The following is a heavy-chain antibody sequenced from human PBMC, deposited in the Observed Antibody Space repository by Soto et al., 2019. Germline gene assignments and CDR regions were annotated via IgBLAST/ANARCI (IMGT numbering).Heavy chain of an antibody. Sequence: SVKVSCKASGGTFSSYAISWVRQAPGQGLEWMGGIIPIFGTANYAQKFQGRVTITADESTSTAYMELSSLRSEDTAVYYCAIVVVAAYYYYYGMDVWGQGTTVTVSS. CDR2: IIPIFGTA. J-gene: IGHJ6*02. V-gene: IGHV1-69*13. CDR3: AIVVVAAYYYYYGMDV. D-gene: IGHD2-15*01. CDR1: GGTFSSYA.